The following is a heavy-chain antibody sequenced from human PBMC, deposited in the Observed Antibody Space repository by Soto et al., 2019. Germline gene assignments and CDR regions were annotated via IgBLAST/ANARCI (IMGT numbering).Heavy chain of an antibody. CDR2: IYYSGST. CDR1: GGSISSYY. J-gene: IGHJ5*02. CDR3: ARMGPTIFGVVIPPNWFDP. D-gene: IGHD3-3*01. V-gene: IGHV4-59*01. Sequence: QVQLQESGPGLVKPSETLSLTCTVSGGSISSYYWSWIRQPPGKGLEWIGYIYYSGSTNYNPSLKSRVTISVDTSKNQFSLKLSSVTAADTAVYYCARMGPTIFGVVIPPNWFDPWGQGTLVTVSS.